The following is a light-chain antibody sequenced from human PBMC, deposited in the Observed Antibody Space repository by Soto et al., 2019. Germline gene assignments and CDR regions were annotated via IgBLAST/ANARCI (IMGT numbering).Light chain of an antibody. CDR1: SSDVGGYNY. V-gene: IGLV2-14*01. Sequence: QSVLTQPPPVSGAAGQRVTISCTGTSSDVGGYNYVSWYQQHPGKAPKLMIYEVSNRPSGVSNRFSGSKSGNTASLTISGLQAEDEADYYCSSYTSSSTLEVFXTGTKVTVL. CDR2: EVS. J-gene: IGLJ1*01. CDR3: SSYTSSSTLEV.